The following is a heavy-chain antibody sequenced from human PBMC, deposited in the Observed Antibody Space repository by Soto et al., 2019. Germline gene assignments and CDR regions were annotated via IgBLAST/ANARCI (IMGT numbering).Heavy chain of an antibody. CDR1: GGTFSSSA. J-gene: IGHJ3*02. D-gene: IGHD6-19*01. Sequence: SVKVSCKASGGTFSSSAISWVRQAPGQGLEWVGGIVPMFATPNYGQKFQDRVTITADESTTTVYLEVSSLRSEDTAVYFCAREWGSRPVAGSDAFEIWGQGTMDTVSS. V-gene: IGHV1-69*13. CDR2: IVPMFATP. CDR3: AREWGSRPVAGSDAFEI.